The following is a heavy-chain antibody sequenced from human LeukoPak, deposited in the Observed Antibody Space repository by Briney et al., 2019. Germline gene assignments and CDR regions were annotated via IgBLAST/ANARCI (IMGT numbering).Heavy chain of an antibody. CDR2: ISTSGGST. D-gene: IGHD3-9*01. CDR1: GFTVGSYA. V-gene: IGHV3-23*01. J-gene: IGHJ4*02. Sequence: GGSLRLSCAASGFTVGSYAMSWVRQAPGKGLEWVSAISTSGGSTCYADSVRGRFTISRDISKNTLYLQMSSLRVEDTAVYYCAKDERGEYYDILTGYYPQTFDYWGQGTLVTVSS. CDR3: AKDERGEYYDILTGYYPQTFDY.